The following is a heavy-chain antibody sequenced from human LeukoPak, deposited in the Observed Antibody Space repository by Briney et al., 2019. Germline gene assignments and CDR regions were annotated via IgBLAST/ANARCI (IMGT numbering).Heavy chain of an antibody. D-gene: IGHD2-2*01. CDR1: GFTFSSYA. Sequence: GGSRRLSCAASGFTFSSYAMSWVRRPPGKGLEWVSAISGSGGSTYYADSVKGRFTISRDNSKNTLYLQMNSLRAEDTAVYYCAKDPRNLGYCSSTSCPIGDDYWGQGTLVTVSS. J-gene: IGHJ4*02. CDR2: ISGSGGST. CDR3: AKDPRNLGYCSSTSCPIGDDY. V-gene: IGHV3-23*01.